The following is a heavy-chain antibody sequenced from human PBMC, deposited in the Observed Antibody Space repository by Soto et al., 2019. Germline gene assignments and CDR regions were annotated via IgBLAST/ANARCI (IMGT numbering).Heavy chain of an antibody. J-gene: IGHJ3*02. CDR1: GFAFSSHP. CDR2: ISDGGDLT. D-gene: IGHD3-10*01. CDR3: ARRVIGSSRAFDI. V-gene: IGHV3-23*01. Sequence: GGSLRLSCAASGFAFSSHPMSWVRQAPEKGLEWVAGISDGGDLTYNADSVRGRFTISRDNSRNTLYLQMNSLRAEDTAVYYCARRVIGSSRAFDIWGQGTMVTVSS.